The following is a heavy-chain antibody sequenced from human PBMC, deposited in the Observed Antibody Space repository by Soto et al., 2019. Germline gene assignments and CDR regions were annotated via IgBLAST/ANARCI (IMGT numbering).Heavy chain of an antibody. CDR1: GYSISSGYY. CDR3: ARVVRSITSDWFDP. V-gene: IGHV4-38-2*01. J-gene: IGHJ5*02. Sequence: PSETLSLTCAVSGYSISSGYYWGWIRQPPGKGLEWIGSIYHSGSTYYNPSLKSRVTISVDTSKNQFSLKLGSVTAADTAVYYCARVVRSITSDWFDPWGQGALVTVSS. D-gene: IGHD3-10*01. CDR2: IYHSGST.